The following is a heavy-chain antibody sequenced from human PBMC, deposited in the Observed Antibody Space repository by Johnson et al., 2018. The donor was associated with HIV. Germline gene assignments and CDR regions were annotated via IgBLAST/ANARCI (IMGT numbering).Heavy chain of an antibody. Sequence: QVQLVESGGGVVQPGRSLRLSCAASGFTFSSYAMHWVRQAPGKGLEWVAVISYDERGKHYTDSVKGRFTISRDNSKNALYLQLNSLRPEDTAVYYCARDGAIAGAATEALDLWGQGTMVIVSS. CDR1: GFTFSSYA. V-gene: IGHV3-30*04. D-gene: IGHD1-26*01. CDR3: ARDGAIAGAATEALDL. J-gene: IGHJ3*01. CDR2: ISYDERGK.